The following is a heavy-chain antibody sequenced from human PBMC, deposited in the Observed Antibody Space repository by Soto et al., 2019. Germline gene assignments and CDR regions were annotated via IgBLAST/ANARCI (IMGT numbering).Heavy chain of an antibody. CDR2: IFPDDSDA. CDR3: ASRWTTNAFDI. J-gene: IGHJ3*02. D-gene: IGHD4-17*01. CDR1: GYSFINYW. Sequence: PGESLKISCKASGYSFINYWIGWVRQMPGKGLEWMGIIFPDDSDARYSPSFQGQVTISVDKSITTAYLQWSSLKASDSGMYYCASRWTTNAFDIWGQGTMVTVSS. V-gene: IGHV5-51*01.